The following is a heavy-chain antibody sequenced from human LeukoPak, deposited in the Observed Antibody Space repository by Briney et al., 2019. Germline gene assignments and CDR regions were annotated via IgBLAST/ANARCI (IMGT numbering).Heavy chain of an antibody. D-gene: IGHD3-16*01. V-gene: IGHV3-30*18. Sequence: GRSLRLSCAASGFTFSSYGMHWVRQAPGKGLEWVAVISYDGSNKYYADSVKGRFTISRDNSKNTLYLQMNSLRAEDTAVYYCAKVRGGVDGDYWAREPWSPSP. CDR2: ISYDGSNK. CDR1: GFTFSSYG. CDR3: AKVRGGVDGDY. J-gene: IGHJ4*02.